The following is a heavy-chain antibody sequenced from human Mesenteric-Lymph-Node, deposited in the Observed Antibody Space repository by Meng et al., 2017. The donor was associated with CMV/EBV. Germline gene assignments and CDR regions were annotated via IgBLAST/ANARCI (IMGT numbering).Heavy chain of an antibody. J-gene: IGHJ4*02. D-gene: IGHD5-18*01. CDR1: GYTFTGYY. CDR2: INPYSGGT. V-gene: IGHV1-2*02. CDR3: AKGSGYAHSRELDY. Sequence: ASVKVSCKASGYTFTGYYMHWVRQAPGQGLEWMGWINPYSGGTVYAQKFQGRVTMTRDTSITTVYMELSRLRSDDTATYYCAKGSGYAHSRELDYWGQGTLVTVSS.